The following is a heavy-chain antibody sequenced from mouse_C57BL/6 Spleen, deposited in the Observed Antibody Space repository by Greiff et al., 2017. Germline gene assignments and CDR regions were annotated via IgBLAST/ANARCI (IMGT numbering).Heavy chain of an antibody. Sequence: QVQLKQPGAELVKPGASVKLSCKASGYTFTSYWMHWVKQRPGQGLEWIGMIHPNSGSTNYNEKFKSKATLTVDKSSSTAYMPLSSLTSEDSAVCYCARRDLLSEALDYWGQGASVTVAS. CDR2: IHPNSGST. J-gene: IGHJ4*01. CDR1: GYTFTSYW. CDR3: ARRDLLSEALDY. V-gene: IGHV1-64*01. D-gene: IGHD2-1*01.